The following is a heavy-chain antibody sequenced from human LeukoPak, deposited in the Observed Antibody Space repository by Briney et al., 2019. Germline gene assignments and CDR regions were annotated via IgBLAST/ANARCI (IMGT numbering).Heavy chain of an antibody. CDR1: GGSISSYY. V-gene: IGHV4-59*08. D-gene: IGHD6-13*01. CDR2: IYYSGST. Sequence: SETLSLTCTVSGGSISSYYWSWIRQPPGKGLEWIGYIYYSGSTNYNPSLKSRVTISVDTSKNQFSLKLSSVTAADTAVYYCARRLTGYSSSWYSGYWYFDLWGRGTLVTVSS. J-gene: IGHJ2*01. CDR3: ARRLTGYSSSWYSGYWYFDL.